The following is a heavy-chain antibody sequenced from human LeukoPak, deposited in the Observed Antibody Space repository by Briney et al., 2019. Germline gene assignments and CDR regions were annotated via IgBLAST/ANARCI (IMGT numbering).Heavy chain of an antibody. D-gene: IGHD3-10*01. J-gene: IGHJ6*02. CDR2: IWYDGSKK. CDR3: TRDYGSGSDGRYYYYYGMDV. Sequence: GRSLRLSCAASGFTFSSHGMHWVRHAPGKGLEWMALIWYDGSKKYYADSVKGQFSISRDNSKNTLYLQMNSLRAEDTAVYYCTRDYGSGSDGRYYYYYGMDVWGQGTTVTVSS. CDR1: GFTFSSHG. V-gene: IGHV3-33*01.